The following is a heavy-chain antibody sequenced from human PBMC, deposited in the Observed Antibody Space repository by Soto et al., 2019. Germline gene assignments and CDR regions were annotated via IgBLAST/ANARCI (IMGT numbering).Heavy chain of an antibody. CDR2: IKQDGSEK. V-gene: IGHV3-7*04. D-gene: IGHD2-15*01. J-gene: IGHJ3*02. CDR1: GFTFSSYW. CDR3: ARDHRYCSGGSCSIDDVFDI. Sequence: GGSLRLSCAASGFTFSSYWMTWVRQAPGKGLEWVANIKQDGSEKYYVDSVKGRFTISRDNAKNSLYLQMNSLRAEDTAVYYCARDHRYCSGGSCSIDDVFDIWGQGTMVTVSS.